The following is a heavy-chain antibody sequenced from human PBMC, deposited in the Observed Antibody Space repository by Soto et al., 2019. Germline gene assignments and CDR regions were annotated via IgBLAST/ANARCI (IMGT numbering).Heavy chain of an antibody. CDR1: GGSISSSSYF. D-gene: IGHD2-21*02. V-gene: IGHV4-39*01. J-gene: IGHJ5*02. Sequence: LETLSLTCAVSGGSISSSSYFWGWIRQPPGKGLEWIGSIYYSGSTYYNPSLKSRVTVSVDTSENQFSLKLSSVTAADTAVYYCARHPSDFWFDPWGQGTLVTVSS. CDR3: ARHPSDFWFDP. CDR2: IYYSGST.